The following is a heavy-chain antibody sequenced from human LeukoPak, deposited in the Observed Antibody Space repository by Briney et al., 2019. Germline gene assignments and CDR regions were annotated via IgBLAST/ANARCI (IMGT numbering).Heavy chain of an antibody. Sequence: GGSLRLSCAASGFTFSTYCMSWVRQAPGKGLEWVANIKQDGSEKYYVDSVKGQFTISRDNAKNSLYLQMNSLRAEDTALYYCAKDIAGSSPFDYWGQGTLVTVSS. CDR1: GFTFSTYC. D-gene: IGHD6-13*01. CDR3: AKDIAGSSPFDY. CDR2: IKQDGSEK. J-gene: IGHJ4*02. V-gene: IGHV3-7*03.